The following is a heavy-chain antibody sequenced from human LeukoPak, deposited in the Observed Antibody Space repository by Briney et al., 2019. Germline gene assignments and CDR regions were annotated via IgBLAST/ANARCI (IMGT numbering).Heavy chain of an antibody. CDR1: GFTFGNHR. J-gene: IGHJ6*03. CDR3: ARGPLCCSGGSCYCQDYYYYYMDV. V-gene: IGHV3-21*06. D-gene: IGHD2-15*01. CDR2: ISGGSSDL. Sequence: GGSLRLSCVASGFTFGNHRMSWVRQVPGKGLEWISSISGGSSDLSYADSVKGRFTISRDNTKNSLYLQMNSLRAEDTAVYYCARGPLCCSGGSCYCQDYYYYYMDVWGKGTTVTVSS.